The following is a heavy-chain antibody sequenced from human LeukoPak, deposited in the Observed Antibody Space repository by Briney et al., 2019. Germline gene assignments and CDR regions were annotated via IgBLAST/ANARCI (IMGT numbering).Heavy chain of an antibody. V-gene: IGHV1-69*05. Sequence: SVKVSCKASGGTFSSYAISWVRQAPGQGLEWMGGIIPIFGTANYAQKFQGRVTITTDESTSTAYMELSSLRSEDTAVYYCASARVVTIFGVVVREMDVWGKGTTATVSS. CDR3: ASARVVTIFGVVVREMDV. D-gene: IGHD3-3*01. CDR1: GGTFSSYA. CDR2: IIPIFGTA. J-gene: IGHJ6*04.